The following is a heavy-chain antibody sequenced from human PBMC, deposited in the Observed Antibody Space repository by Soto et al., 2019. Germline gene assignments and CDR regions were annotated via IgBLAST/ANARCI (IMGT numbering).Heavy chain of an antibody. CDR2: IWYDGSNK. J-gene: IGHJ4*02. D-gene: IGHD2-2*01. Sequence: GGSLRLSCAASGFTFSSYGMHWVRQAPGKGLEWVAVIWYDGSNKYYADSVKGRFTISRDNSKNTLYLQMNSLRAEDTAVYYCARDSTIVVVPAAMPNDVVAATPSFDYWGQGTLVTVSS. CDR1: GFTFSSYG. CDR3: ARDSTIVVVPAAMPNDVVAATPSFDY. V-gene: IGHV3-33*01.